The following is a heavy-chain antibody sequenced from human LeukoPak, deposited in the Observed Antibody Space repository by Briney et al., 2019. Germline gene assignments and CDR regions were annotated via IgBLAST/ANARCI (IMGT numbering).Heavy chain of an antibody. J-gene: IGHJ6*03. CDR3: ARADYYYYYMDV. CDR1: GYTFTGYY. Sequence: ASVKVSCKASGYTFTGYYMHWVRQAPGQGLEWMGWINPNSGGTNYAQKFQGRVTMTRDTSISTAYMELSRLRSDDTAVYYCARADYYYYYMDVWGKGTTVTVSS. CDR2: INPNSGGT. V-gene: IGHV1-2*02.